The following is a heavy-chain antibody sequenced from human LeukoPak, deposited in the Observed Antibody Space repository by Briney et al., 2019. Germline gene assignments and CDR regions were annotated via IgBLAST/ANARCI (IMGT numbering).Heavy chain of an antibody. J-gene: IGHJ4*02. CDR2: ISGSGGST. D-gene: IGHD1-14*01. V-gene: IGHV3-23*01. CDR1: GFTFSSYA. CDR3: AKDPGITDFDY. Sequence: GGSLRLSCAASGFTFSSYAMSWVRQAPGKGLEWVSAISGSGGSTYYADSVRGRFTISRDNSQNTLYLQMNSLRAEDTAVYYCAKDPGITDFDYWGQGTLVTVSS.